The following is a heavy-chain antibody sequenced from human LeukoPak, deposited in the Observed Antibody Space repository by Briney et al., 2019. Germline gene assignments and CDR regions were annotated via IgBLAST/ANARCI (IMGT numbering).Heavy chain of an antibody. J-gene: IGHJ4*02. D-gene: IGHD2-2*01. V-gene: IGHV3-23*01. CDR2: ISGSGGST. CDR3: GLQSLFVVVPAARVDY. CDR1: GFTFSSYA. Sequence: PGGSLRLSCAASGFTFSSYAMSWVRQAPGKGLEWVSAISGSGGSTYYADSVKGRFTISRDNSKNTLYLQMNSLRAEDTAVYYCGLQSLFVVVPAARVDYWGQGTLVTVSS.